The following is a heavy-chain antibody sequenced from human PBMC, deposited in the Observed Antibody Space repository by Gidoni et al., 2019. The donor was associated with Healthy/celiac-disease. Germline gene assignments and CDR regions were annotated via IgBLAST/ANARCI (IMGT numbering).Heavy chain of an antibody. CDR3: AKDSLVISGGPYDY. V-gene: IGHV3-23*01. CDR2: ISGSGGST. Sequence: EVQLLESGGGLVQPGGSLRLSCAGSGFTFRSYAMSWVRQAPGEGLGRVSAISGSGGSTYYADSVKGRFTISRDNSKNTLYLQMSSLRAEDTAVDYCAKDSLVISGGPYDYWGQGTLVTVSS. D-gene: IGHD6-19*01. J-gene: IGHJ4*02. CDR1: GFTFRSYA.